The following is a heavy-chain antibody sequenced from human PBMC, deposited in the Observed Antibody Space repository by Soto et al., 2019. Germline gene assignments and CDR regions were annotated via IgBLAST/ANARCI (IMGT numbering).Heavy chain of an antibody. D-gene: IGHD6-19*01. CDR3: ARVVGGIPVAGSWNWFDP. Sequence: ASVKFSCKASVYTFTSYALSWVRHAPGQGLEWMGWISTYNGNTNYAQNLQGRVTMTTDISTNTAYMELRSLRSDDTAVYYCARVVGGIPVAGSWNWFDPWGQGTLVTVSS. CDR1: VYTFTSYA. CDR2: ISTYNGNT. J-gene: IGHJ5*02. V-gene: IGHV1-18*04.